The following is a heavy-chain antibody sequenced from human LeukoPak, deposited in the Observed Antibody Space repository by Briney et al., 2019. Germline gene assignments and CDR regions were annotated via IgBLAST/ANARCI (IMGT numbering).Heavy chain of an antibody. CDR3: ARNYGALDN. J-gene: IGHJ4*02. Sequence: GGSLRLSCAASGFTFSSYWMSWVRQAPGKGLEWVANIKDDGSEKYYVDSVKGRFTTSRDDAENSLYLQMDGLRADDTALYHCARNYGALDNWGQGTLVTVSS. D-gene: IGHD4-17*01. CDR2: IKDDGSEK. CDR1: GFTFSSYW. V-gene: IGHV3-7*01.